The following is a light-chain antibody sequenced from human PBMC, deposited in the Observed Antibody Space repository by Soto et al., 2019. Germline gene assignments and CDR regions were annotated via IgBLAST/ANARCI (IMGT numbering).Light chain of an antibody. CDR3: QQYKDGAWT. V-gene: IGKV1-5*01. CDR2: DAS. CDR1: QRFDRY. Sequence: DIQLTQSPSTLSASVGDRVTVTCRPSQRFDRYLAWYQQKQGKPPKLLVYDASTWEGGVPSSFSGSGSATEFILTISSLQPDDFATYYCQQYKDGAWTFGQGTRVEIK. J-gene: IGKJ1*01.